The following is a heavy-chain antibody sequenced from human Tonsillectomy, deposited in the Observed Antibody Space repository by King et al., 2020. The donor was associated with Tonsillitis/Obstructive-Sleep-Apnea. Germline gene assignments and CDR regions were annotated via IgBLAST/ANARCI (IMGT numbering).Heavy chain of an antibody. CDR1: GYTFTSYY. V-gene: IGHV1-46*01. Sequence: VQLVESGAEVKKPGASVKVSCRASGYTFTSYYIHWVRQAPGQGLEWMGIIYPSGGSTNHAQKFQGRVTMTRDTSTNTVTMELSSPRSEDTAVYYCSRVHGVKYSYYYMDVWGTGTPVTVSS. D-gene: IGHD3-3*01. J-gene: IGHJ6*03. CDR2: IYPSGGST. CDR3: SRVHGVKYSYYYMDV.